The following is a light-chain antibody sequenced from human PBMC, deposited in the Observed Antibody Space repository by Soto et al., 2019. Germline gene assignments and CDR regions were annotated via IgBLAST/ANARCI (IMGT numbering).Light chain of an antibody. CDR2: RNN. CDR3: QSYDSSLSGYV. CDR1: NSNIGKNY. J-gene: IGLJ1*01. Sequence: QSVLTQPPSASGTPGQRVTISCSGSNSNIGKNYVYWYRQLPGTAPKLLIYRNNQRPSGVPDRFSGSKSGTSASLAISGLQAEDEADYYCQSYDSSLSGYVFGTGTKVTVL. V-gene: IGLV1-47*01.